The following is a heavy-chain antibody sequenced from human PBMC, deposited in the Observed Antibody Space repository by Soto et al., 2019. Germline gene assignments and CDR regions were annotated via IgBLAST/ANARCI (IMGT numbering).Heavy chain of an antibody. D-gene: IGHD6-13*01. Sequence: GASVKVSCKASAGTFSSYAISWLRQAPGQGLEWMGGIIPIFGTANYAQKFQGRVTISADESTSTAYMELSSLRSEDTAVYYCARFRGIFGSSWYEGYYYGMDVWGQGTTVTVSS. CDR1: AGTFSSYA. J-gene: IGHJ6*02. CDR3: ARFRGIFGSSWYEGYYYGMDV. CDR2: IIPIFGTA. V-gene: IGHV1-69*13.